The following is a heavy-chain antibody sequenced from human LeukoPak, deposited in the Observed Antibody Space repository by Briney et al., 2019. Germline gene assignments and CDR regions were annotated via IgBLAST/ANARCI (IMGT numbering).Heavy chain of an antibody. CDR2: ISYSGVS. CDR3: ARLPEGGYATSLGWLDP. D-gene: IGHD5-24*01. V-gene: IGHV4-59*08. J-gene: IGHJ5*02. CDR1: SAALSRSY. Sequence: SETLSLTCTVPSAALSRSYWIWIRQTPGKGLEWIGYISYSGVSTYNPSLVSRVTISRDTSKNEVSLNLSSVTAADTAVYFCARLPEGGYATSLGWLDPWGQGTRVTVSS.